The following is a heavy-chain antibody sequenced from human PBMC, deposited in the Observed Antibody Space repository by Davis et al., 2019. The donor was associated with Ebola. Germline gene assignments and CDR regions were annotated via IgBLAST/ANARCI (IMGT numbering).Heavy chain of an antibody. J-gene: IGHJ2*01. CDR1: GFTFNNYA. CDR3: TKRPAYCGSDCFEWYFDL. CDR2: IRNSDNT. V-gene: IGHV3-23*01. Sequence: GESLKISCAASGFTFNNYAMSWVRQVPGKGLGWVSAIRNSDNTYYADSVKGRFTISRDNSKNMVYLQMNSLRVEDTAVYYCTKRPAYCGSDCFEWYFDLWGRGTLVTVSS. D-gene: IGHD2-21*01.